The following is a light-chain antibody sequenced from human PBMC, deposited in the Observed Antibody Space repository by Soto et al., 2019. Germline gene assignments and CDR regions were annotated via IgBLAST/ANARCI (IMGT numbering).Light chain of an antibody. CDR1: QSVSGNK. CDR3: HQYGASGGV. J-gene: IGKJ4*01. V-gene: IGKV3-20*01. Sequence: EIMLTQSPDTLSLSPGESASLSCRATQSVSGNKLAWYQQKPGQAPRLLIYGASNRATGIPDRFSGSGSGTDFTLVITRLEPEDFAVYYCHQYGASGGVFGGGTKLDIK. CDR2: GAS.